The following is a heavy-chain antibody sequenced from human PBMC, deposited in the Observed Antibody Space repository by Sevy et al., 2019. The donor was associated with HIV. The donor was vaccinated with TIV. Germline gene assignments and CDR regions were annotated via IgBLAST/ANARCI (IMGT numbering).Heavy chain of an antibody. CDR2: INPNSGGT. CDR1: GYTFTGYY. J-gene: IGHJ5*02. Sequence: ASVKVSCKASGYTFTGYYMHWVRQAPGQGLEWMGWINPNSGGTNYAQMFQGRVTMTRDTSISTAYMELSRLRSDDTAVYYCARCGLGYCSSTSCYCTSSYNWFDPWGQGTLVTVSS. V-gene: IGHV1-2*02. D-gene: IGHD2-2*01. CDR3: ARCGLGYCSSTSCYCTSSYNWFDP.